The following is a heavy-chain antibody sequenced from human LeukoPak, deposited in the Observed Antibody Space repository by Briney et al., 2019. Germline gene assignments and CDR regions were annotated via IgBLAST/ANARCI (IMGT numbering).Heavy chain of an antibody. CDR3: ARWSGWYNWDYYFDY. J-gene: IGHJ4*02. V-gene: IGHV4-59*01. CDR2: IYYSGST. Sequence: SETLSLTCTVSGGSISSYYWSWIRQPPGKGLEWIGYIYYSGSTNYNPSLKSRVTISVDTSKNQFSLKLSSVTAADTAVYYCARWSGWYNWDYYFDYWGQGTLVTVSS. D-gene: IGHD6-19*01. CDR1: GGSISSYY.